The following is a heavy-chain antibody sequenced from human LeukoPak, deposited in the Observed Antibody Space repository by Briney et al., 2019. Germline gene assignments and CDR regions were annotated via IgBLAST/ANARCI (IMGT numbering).Heavy chain of an antibody. J-gene: IGHJ4*02. V-gene: IGHV3-9*01. Sequence: GGSLRLSCAASGFTFDDYAMHWVRQAPGKGLEWVSGISWNSGSIGYADSVKGRFTISRDNAKNSLYLQMNSLRAEDTALYYCAKAIAVAGTTVRIDYWGQGTLVTVSS. D-gene: IGHD6-19*01. CDR3: AKAIAVAGTTVRIDY. CDR2: ISWNSGSI. CDR1: GFTFDDYA.